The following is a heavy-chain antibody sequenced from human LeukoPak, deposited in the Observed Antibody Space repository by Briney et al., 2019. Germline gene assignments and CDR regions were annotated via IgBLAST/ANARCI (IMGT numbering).Heavy chain of an antibody. J-gene: IGHJ3*02. CDR1: GFTFSSYG. Sequence: PGGSLRLSCAASGFTFSSYGMHWVRQAPGKGLEWVAVISYDGSNKYYADSVKGRFTISRDNSKNTLYLQMNSLRAEDTAVYYCAKEVGATIYDAFDIWGQGTMVTVSS. CDR3: AKEVGATIYDAFDI. D-gene: IGHD1-26*01. CDR2: ISYDGSNK. V-gene: IGHV3-30*18.